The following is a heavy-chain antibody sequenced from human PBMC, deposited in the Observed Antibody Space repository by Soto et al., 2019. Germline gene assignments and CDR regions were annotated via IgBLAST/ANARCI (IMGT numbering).Heavy chain of an antibody. CDR1: GGSISSGGYY. Sequence: QVQLQESGPGLVKPSQTLSLTCTVSGGSISSGGYYWSWIRQHPGKGLEWLGYIYYSGSTYYNPSLKGRVTISVDTSKNQFSLKLSSVTAADTAVYYCARGRGIVATINRSLLFDYWGQGTLVTVSS. CDR2: IYYSGST. J-gene: IGHJ4*02. D-gene: IGHD5-12*01. CDR3: ARGRGIVATINRSLLFDY. V-gene: IGHV4-31*03.